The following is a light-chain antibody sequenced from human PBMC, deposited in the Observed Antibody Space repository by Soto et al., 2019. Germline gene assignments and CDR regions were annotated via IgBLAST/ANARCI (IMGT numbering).Light chain of an antibody. V-gene: IGLV2-8*01. CDR2: EVS. Sequence: QSALTQPPSASGSPGQSVTISCTGTSSDVGGYNFVSWYQQHPGKAPKLMIYEVSERSSGVPDRFSGSKSGNTASLTVSGLQAEDEAYYYCSSYAGSNIVVFGGGTKVTVL. CDR1: SSDVGGYNF. CDR3: SSYAGSNIVV. J-gene: IGLJ2*01.